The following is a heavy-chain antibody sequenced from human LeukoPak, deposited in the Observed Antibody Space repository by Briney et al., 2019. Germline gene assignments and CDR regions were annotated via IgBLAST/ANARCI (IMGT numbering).Heavy chain of an antibody. J-gene: IGHJ4*02. CDR3: AKDHYWSIDY. CDR2: IKGDGIST. V-gene: IGHV3-74*01. CDR1: GFTFSSYG. D-gene: IGHD3-3*01. Sequence: GGSLRLSCAASGFTFSSYGMHWVRHAPGQGLVWVSRIKGDGISTNYADSVKGRFTISRDIAKNTLYLQMNSLRAEDTGVYYCAKDHYWSIDYWGRGTLVTVSS.